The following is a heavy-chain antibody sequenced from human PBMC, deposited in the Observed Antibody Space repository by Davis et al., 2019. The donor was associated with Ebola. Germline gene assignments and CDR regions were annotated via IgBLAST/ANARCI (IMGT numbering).Heavy chain of an antibody. J-gene: IGHJ6*02. CDR2: IKQDGSEK. CDR1: GFTFSSYW. D-gene: IGHD2-2*01. Sequence: PGGSLRLSCAASGFTFSSYWMSWVRQAPGKGLEWVANIKQDGSEKYYVDSVKGRFTISRDNAKNSLYLQMNSLRAEDTAVYYCASQLLDPGDYYYYGMDVWGQGTTVTVSS. V-gene: IGHV3-7*03. CDR3: ASQLLDPGDYYYYGMDV.